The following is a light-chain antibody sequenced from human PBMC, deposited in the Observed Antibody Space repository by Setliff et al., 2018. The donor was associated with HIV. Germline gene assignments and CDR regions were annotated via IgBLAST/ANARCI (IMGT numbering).Light chain of an antibody. CDR2: STN. V-gene: IGLV8-61*01. CDR3: VLYMGSGISV. J-gene: IGLJ3*02. Sequence: PVVTQEPSFSVSPGGTVTFTCGLSSGSVSTSHYPSWYHQTPGQAPRTLIYSTNTRSSGVPDLFSGSILGNKAALTITGAQADDESDYYCVLYMGSGISVFGGGTKVTVL. CDR1: SGSVSTSHY.